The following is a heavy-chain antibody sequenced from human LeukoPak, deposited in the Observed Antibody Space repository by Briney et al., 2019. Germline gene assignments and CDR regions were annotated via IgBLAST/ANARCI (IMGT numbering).Heavy chain of an antibody. CDR1: GFTFSSYE. V-gene: IGHV3-48*03. CDR3: ARLPTMVRGVIPSFDP. J-gene: IGHJ5*02. CDR2: ISSSGSTT. Sequence: GGSLRLSCAASGFTFSSYEMNWVRQAPGEGLEWVSYISSSGSTTYYADSVKGRFTISRDNAKNSPYLQMNSLRAEDTAVYYCARLPTMVRGVIPSFDPWGQGTLVTVSS. D-gene: IGHD3-10*01.